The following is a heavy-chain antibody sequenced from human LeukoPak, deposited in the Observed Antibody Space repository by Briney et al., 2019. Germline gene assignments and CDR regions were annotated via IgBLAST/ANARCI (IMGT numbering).Heavy chain of an antibody. CDR1: GGTFSSYA. Sequence: SVKVSCKASGGTFSSYAISWVRQAPGQGLEWMGGIIPIFGTANYAQKFQGRVTITADKSTSTAYMELSSLRSEDTAVYYCARDQLVYYYYYYMDVWGKGTTVTVSS. J-gene: IGHJ6*03. D-gene: IGHD6-6*01. CDR3: ARDQLVYYYYYYMDV. V-gene: IGHV1-69*06. CDR2: IIPIFGTA.